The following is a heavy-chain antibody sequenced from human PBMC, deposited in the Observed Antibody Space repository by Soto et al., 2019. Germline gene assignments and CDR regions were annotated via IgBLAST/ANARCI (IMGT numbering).Heavy chain of an antibody. CDR2: ISYDGSNK. J-gene: IGHJ4*02. CDR1: GFTFSSYG. CDR3: AKARGEYSGYVAS. Sequence: GGSLRLSCAASGFTFSSYGMHWVRQAPGKGLEWVAVISYDGSNKYYADSVKGRFTISRDNSKNTLYLQMNSLRAEDTAVYYCAKARGEYSGYVASWGQGTLVTVSS. V-gene: IGHV3-30*18. D-gene: IGHD5-12*01.